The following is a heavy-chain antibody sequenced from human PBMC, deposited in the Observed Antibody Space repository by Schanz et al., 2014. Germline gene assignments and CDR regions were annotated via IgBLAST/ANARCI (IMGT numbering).Heavy chain of an antibody. V-gene: IGHV4-34*01. CDR3: ARGNNVDYGDAFFNYYYYYMDV. Sequence: QVQLQQWGAGLLKPSETLSLTCGVFGGSFSGYYWSWIRQPPGKGLEWIGEIYHTGSTNYNPSLKSQFAIAGDTSKNQFSLNMGSMTAADTTVYYCARGNNVDYGDAFFNYYYYYMDVWGKGTTVTVSS. CDR1: GGSFSGYY. D-gene: IGHD4-17*01. CDR2: IYHTGST. J-gene: IGHJ6*03.